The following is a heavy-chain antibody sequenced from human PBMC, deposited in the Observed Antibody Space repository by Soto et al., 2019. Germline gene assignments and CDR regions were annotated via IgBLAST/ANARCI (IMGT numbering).Heavy chain of an antibody. CDR3: ARIGSGSHENWFDP. J-gene: IGHJ5*02. CDR1: GGSISSYY. V-gene: IGHV4-59*01. Sequence: PSETLSLTCTVSGGSISSYYWSWIRQPPGKGLEWIGYIYYSGSTNYNPSLKSRVTISVDTSKNQFSLKLSSVTAADTAVYYCARIGSGSHENWFDPWGQGTLVTVSS. D-gene: IGHD3-10*01. CDR2: IYYSGST.